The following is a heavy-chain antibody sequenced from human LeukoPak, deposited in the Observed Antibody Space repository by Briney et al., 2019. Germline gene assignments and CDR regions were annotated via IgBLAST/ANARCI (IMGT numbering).Heavy chain of an antibody. D-gene: IGHD6-13*01. CDR3: ARSMSSWYYYYMDV. J-gene: IGHJ6*03. Sequence: ASVKVSCKASGYTFTSYGISWVRQAPGQGLEWMGWISAYNGNTNYAQKLQGRVTMTTDTSTSTAYMELSTLRFDDTAVYYCARSMSSWYYYYMDVWGKGTTVTISS. CDR2: ISAYNGNT. V-gene: IGHV1-18*01. CDR1: GYTFTSYG.